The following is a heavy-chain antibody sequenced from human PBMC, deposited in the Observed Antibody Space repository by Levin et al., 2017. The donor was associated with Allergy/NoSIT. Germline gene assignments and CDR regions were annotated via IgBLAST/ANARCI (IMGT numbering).Heavy chain of an antibody. J-gene: IGHJ4*02. D-gene: IGHD3-10*01. CDR1: GFTFSSYA. Sequence: LSLTCAASGFTFSSYAMHWVRQAPGKGLEWVAVISYDGSNKYYADSVKGRFTISRDNSKNTLYLQMNSLRAEDTAVYYCARDGWFGELTVFDYWGQGTLVTVSS. CDR3: ARDGWFGELTVFDY. V-gene: IGHV3-30-3*01. CDR2: ISYDGSNK.